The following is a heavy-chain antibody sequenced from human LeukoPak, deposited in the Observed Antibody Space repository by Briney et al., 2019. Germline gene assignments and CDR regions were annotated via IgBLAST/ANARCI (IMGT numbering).Heavy chain of an antibody. Sequence: SETLSLTCNVSGGSISNYYWTWLRQPAGKGLEWIGRIYSSGTTTYNPSLKSRVAMSVDTSRNQFSLKLNSVTAADTAVYYCARVSPIAAAGSSYYYAIDVWGQGTTVTVSS. CDR2: IYSSGTT. CDR1: GGSISNYY. D-gene: IGHD6-25*01. J-gene: IGHJ6*02. V-gene: IGHV4-4*07. CDR3: ARVSPIAAAGSSYYYAIDV.